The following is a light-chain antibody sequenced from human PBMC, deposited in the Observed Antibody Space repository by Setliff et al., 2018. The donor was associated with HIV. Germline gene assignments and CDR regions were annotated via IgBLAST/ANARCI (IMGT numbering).Light chain of an antibody. CDR3: CSYSSSSTLYV. J-gene: IGLJ1*01. CDR1: NSDIGAYNY. CDR2: EVS. Sequence: ALTQPASVSGSPGQSITISCTGTNSDIGAYNYVSWYQQYPGKAPKLMIYEVSNRPSGVSNRFSGSKSGNTASLTISGLQAEDEADYYCCSYSSSSTLYVFGTGTKVTVL. V-gene: IGLV2-14*03.